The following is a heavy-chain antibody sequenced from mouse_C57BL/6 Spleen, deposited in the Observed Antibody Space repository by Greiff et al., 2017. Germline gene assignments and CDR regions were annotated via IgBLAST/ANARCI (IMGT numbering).Heavy chain of an antibody. V-gene: IGHV1-72*01. CDR2: IDPNSGGT. D-gene: IGHD1-1*01. J-gene: IGHJ3*01. CDR3: AGDDYYGSRGFAY. Sequence: QVHVKQPGAELVKPGASVKLSCKASGYTFTSYWMHWVKQRPGRGLEWIGRIDPNSGGTKYNEKFKSKATLTVDKPSSTAYMQLSSLTSEDSAVYYGAGDDYYGSRGFAYWGQGALGTVSA. CDR1: GYTFTSYW.